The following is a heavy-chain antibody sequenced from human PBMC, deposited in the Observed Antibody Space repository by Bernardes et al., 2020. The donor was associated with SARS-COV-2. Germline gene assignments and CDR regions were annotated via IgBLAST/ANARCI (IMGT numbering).Heavy chain of an antibody. CDR3: ARTFYYDRGGDSVFDQ. J-gene: IGHJ4*02. CDR1: GYTFSDYY. CDR2: ISPKSGAT. V-gene: IGHV1-2*02. D-gene: IGHD2-21*01. Sequence: ASVKVSCKASGYTFSDYYIHWLRQAPGQGLEWMGWISPKSGATNYAQKFQGRVTMTRDTSVTTDYMELSRLRSDDTAVYYCARTFYYDRGGDSVFDQWGQGTPVTVSS.